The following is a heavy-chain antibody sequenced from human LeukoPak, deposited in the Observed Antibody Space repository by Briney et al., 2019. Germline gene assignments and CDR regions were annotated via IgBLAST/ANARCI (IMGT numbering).Heavy chain of an antibody. V-gene: IGHV1-69*01. Sequence: GSSVTVSCKASGGTFSSYAISWVRQAPGQGLEWMGGIIPIFGTANYAQKLQGRITITPDQSTSTAYTAMSSPRSEDTTVYYLGKALRIGIGGVSAHVDTVPQPYYMVVWGKGTTVSVSS. CDR3: GKALRIGIGGVSAHVDTVPQPYYMVV. CDR2: IIPIFGTA. J-gene: IGHJ6*03. CDR1: GGTFSSYA. D-gene: IGHD2-2*01.